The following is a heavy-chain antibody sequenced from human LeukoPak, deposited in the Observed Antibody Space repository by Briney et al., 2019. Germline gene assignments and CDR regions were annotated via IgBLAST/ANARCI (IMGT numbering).Heavy chain of an antibody. CDR3: ARAAGYCSGGSCYFYGMDV. CDR2: IYTSGST. CDR1: GGSISSYY. Sequence: SETLSLTCTVSGGSISSYYWSWIRQPAGKGLEWIGRIYTSGSTNYNPSLKSRVTMSVDTSKNQFSLKLSSVTAADTAVYYCARAAGYCSGGSCYFYGMDVWGQGPTVTVSS. J-gene: IGHJ6*02. D-gene: IGHD2-15*01. V-gene: IGHV4-4*07.